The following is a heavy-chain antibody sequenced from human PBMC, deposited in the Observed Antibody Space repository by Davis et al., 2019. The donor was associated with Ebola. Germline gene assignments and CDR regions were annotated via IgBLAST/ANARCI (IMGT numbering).Heavy chain of an antibody. CDR1: GDSVSGSSGA. CDR2: TYYSSKWYT. J-gene: IGHJ5*02. Sequence: LRLSCAISGDSVSGSSGAWNWIRQSPSRGLEWLGRTYYSSKWYTDSTLSVKSRITISADTAKNQLSLHLDSVTPEDTAVYYCARGWLRGWFDPWGQGTLVTVSS. CDR3: ARGWLRGWFDP. D-gene: IGHD5-12*01. V-gene: IGHV6-1*01.